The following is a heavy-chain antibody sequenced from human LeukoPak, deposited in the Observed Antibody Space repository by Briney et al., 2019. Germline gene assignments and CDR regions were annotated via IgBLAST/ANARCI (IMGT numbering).Heavy chain of an antibody. CDR1: GGSISSYY. CDR2: IYYSGST. CDR3: ARKRGIAAPFDP. Sequence: SETLSLTCTVSGGSISSYYWSWIRQPPGKGLEWIGYIYYSGSTNYNPSLKSRVTISVDTSKNQCSLKLSSVTAADTAVYYCARKRGIAAPFDPWGQGTLVTVSS. J-gene: IGHJ5*02. V-gene: IGHV4-59*01. D-gene: IGHD6-6*01.